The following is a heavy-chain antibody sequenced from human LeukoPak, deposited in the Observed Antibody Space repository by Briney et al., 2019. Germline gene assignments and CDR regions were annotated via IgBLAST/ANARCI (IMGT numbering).Heavy chain of an antibody. V-gene: IGHV3-21*01. CDR1: GFTFSSYT. D-gene: IGHD3-22*01. CDR3: ARIAVGYYYDSSGYYFDY. Sequence: GGSLRLSCAASGFTFSSYTMSWVRQAPGKGLEWVSSVTSGSSYIYYADSVKGRFTISRDNAKNSLYLQMDSLRAEDTAVYYCARIAVGYYYDSSGYYFDYWGQGTLVTVSS. CDR2: VTSGSSYI. J-gene: IGHJ4*02.